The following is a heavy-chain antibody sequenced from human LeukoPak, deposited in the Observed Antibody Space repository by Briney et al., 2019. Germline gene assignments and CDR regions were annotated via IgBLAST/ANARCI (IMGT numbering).Heavy chain of an antibody. D-gene: IGHD3-3*01. V-gene: IGHV4-30-4*08. CDR3: ARERQYYDFWSGYDGRYYFDY. CDR1: GGSISSGDYY. Sequence: PSQTLSLTCTVSGGSISSGDYYWSWIRQPPGKGLEWIGYIYYSGSTYYNPSLKSRVTMSVDTSKNQFSLKLSSVTAADTAAYYCARERQYYDFWSGYDGRYYFDYWGQGTLVTVSS. J-gene: IGHJ4*02. CDR2: IYYSGST.